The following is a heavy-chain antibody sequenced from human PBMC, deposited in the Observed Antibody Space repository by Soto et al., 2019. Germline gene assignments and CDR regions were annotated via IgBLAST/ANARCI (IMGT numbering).Heavy chain of an antibody. CDR1: GGSISSSSYY. J-gene: IGHJ4*02. CDR2: IYYAGNT. D-gene: IGHD1-26*01. CDR3: ARLGYSGSYYVLDY. V-gene: IGHV4-39*01. Sequence: SETLSLTCTVSGGSISSSSYYWGWIRQPPGKGLEWIASIYYAGNTYYNPSLKSRVTISVDTSKNQFSLKLSSVTAADTAVYYGARLGYSGSYYVLDYWGQGTLSPSPQ.